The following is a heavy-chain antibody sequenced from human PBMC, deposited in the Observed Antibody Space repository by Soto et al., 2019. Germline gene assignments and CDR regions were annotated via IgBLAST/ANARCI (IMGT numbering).Heavy chain of an antibody. V-gene: IGHV1-2*02. D-gene: IGHD1-26*01. J-gene: IGHJ6*02. CDR1: GYTFTGYY. CDR2: INPNSGDT. Sequence: VASVKVCCKASGYTFTGYYVHWVRQAPGQGLEWMGWINPNSGDTYLAQRFQGRVTMNRDTSIGTAYMELRGLTSDDTAEYYCAKGGAIVAAGTRVYLYNAMDVWGQGTTVTVSS. CDR3: AKGGAIVAAGTRVYLYNAMDV.